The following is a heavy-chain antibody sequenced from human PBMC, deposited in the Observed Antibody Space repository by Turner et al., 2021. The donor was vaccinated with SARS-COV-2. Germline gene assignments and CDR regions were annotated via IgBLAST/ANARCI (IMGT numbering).Heavy chain of an antibody. D-gene: IGHD3-16*02. CDR1: GFTFNTHG. V-gene: IGHV3-30*03. J-gene: IGHJ3*01. CDR3: AREIVASTHAFDF. Sequence: QVQLVESAGGVGKPGKSRRRSCEASGFTFNTHGMHWVRQAPDKGLEWVAFISSGGRTTYHADSVTGRFSISRVDSRNTLFLQMSSLTTEDTGVYYCAREIVASTHAFDFWGQGTLVIIPS. CDR2: ISSGGRTT.